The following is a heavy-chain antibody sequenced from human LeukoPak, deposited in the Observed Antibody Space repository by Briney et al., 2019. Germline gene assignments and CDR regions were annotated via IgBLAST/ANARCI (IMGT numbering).Heavy chain of an antibody. CDR3: ARALGDQPDYYYGMDV. Sequence: GESLRLSCAASGFTFSTYSMRWVRQAPGRGGEGVSSITTSTTVPHIFYADSVTGLFPISRDNADNSLFLQMNSLRAEDTAVYYCARALGDQPDYYYGMDVWGQGTTVTVSS. CDR1: GFTFSTYS. V-gene: IGHV3-21*01. CDR2: ITTSTTVPHI. D-gene: IGHD2-2*01. J-gene: IGHJ6*02.